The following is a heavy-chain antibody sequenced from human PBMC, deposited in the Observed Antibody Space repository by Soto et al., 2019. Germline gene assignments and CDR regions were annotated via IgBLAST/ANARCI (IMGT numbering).Heavy chain of an antibody. CDR3: ASVRRYSSTLYYSYYGMDV. V-gene: IGHV4-34*01. CDR2: INHSGST. J-gene: IGHJ6*02. D-gene: IGHD6-13*01. CDR1: GGSFSGYY. Sequence: PSETLSLTCAVYGGSFSGYYWSWIRQPPGKGLAWIGEINHSGSTNYNPSLKSRVTISVDTSKNHFSLKLSSVTAADTSVYYCASVRRYSSTLYYSYYGMDVGAQGTTVTVYS.